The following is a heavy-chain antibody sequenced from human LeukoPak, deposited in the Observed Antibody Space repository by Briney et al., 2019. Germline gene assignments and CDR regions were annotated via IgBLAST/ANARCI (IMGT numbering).Heavy chain of an antibody. Sequence: GGSLRLSCAASGFTFSSYSMNWVRQAPGKGLEWVSSISSSSYIYYADSVKGRFTISRDNSKNTLYLQMNSLTAEDTAVYYCAKESLSDPYFDYWGQGTLVTVSS. CDR1: GFTFSSYS. CDR3: AKESLSDPYFDY. CDR2: ISSSSYI. V-gene: IGHV3-21*04. J-gene: IGHJ4*02.